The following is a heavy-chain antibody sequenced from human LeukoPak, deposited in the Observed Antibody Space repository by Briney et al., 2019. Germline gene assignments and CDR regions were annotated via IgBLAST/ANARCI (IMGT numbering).Heavy chain of an antibody. J-gene: IGHJ4*02. CDR1: GFTFNDYA. D-gene: IGHD2-2*01. CDR2: ISWNSGSI. V-gene: IGHV3-9*01. Sequence: PGGSLRLSCAASGFTFNDYAMHWVRQAPGKGLEWVSGISWNSGSIGYADSVKGRFTISRDKAKKSLYLDMNNLRAEDTASYYCAKGDCSSTRCFLDSWGQGTLLTVSS. CDR3: AKGDCSSTRCFLDS.